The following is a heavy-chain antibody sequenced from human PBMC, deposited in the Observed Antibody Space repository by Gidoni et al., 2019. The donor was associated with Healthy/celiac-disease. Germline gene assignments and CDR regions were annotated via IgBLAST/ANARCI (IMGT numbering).Heavy chain of an antibody. Sequence: EVQLLESGGGLVQPGGSLRLSCAASGFPFSSYAMSWVRQAPGKGLGWVSAISGSGGSTYYADSVKGRFTISRDNSKNTLYLQMNSLRAEDTAVYYCAKDKGRDPGEDFDYWGQGTLVTVSS. CDR1: GFPFSSYA. D-gene: IGHD7-27*01. J-gene: IGHJ4*02. CDR3: AKDKGRDPGEDFDY. CDR2: ISGSGGST. V-gene: IGHV3-23*01.